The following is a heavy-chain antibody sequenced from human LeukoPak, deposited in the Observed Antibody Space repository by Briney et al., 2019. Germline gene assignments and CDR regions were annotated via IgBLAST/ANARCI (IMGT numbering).Heavy chain of an antibody. D-gene: IGHD4-17*01. CDR3: ARACGYGDYNWFDP. V-gene: IGHV4-39*01. J-gene: IGHJ5*02. CDR1: GGSISSSSYY. Sequence: SETLSLTCTVSGGSISSSSYYCGWIRQPPGKGLEWIGSIYYSGSTYYNPSLKSRVTISVDTSKNQFSLKLSSVTAADTAVYYCARACGYGDYNWFDPWGQGTLVTVSS. CDR2: IYYSGST.